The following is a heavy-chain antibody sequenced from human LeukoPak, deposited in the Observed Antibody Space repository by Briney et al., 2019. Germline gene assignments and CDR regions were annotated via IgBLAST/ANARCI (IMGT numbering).Heavy chain of an antibody. J-gene: IGHJ4*02. Sequence: RASVQVSFKASGYTFTSYGISWVRQAPGQGPEWMGWIAVYNGDTKFLQKFQGRVTLTTDASTNTAYMELRSLTSDDTAVYYCARQAGYSTGWYGGYYFDHWGQGTPVTVSA. CDR1: GYTFTSYG. CDR3: ARQAGYSTGWYGGYYFDH. CDR2: IAVYNGDT. V-gene: IGHV1-18*01. D-gene: IGHD6-19*01.